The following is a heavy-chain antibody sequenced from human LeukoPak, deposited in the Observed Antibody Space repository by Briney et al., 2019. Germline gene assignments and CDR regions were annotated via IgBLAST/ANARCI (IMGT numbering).Heavy chain of an antibody. CDR2: ISGSGTTM. D-gene: IGHD1-20*01. V-gene: IGHV3-48*02. Sequence: PGGSLRLSCAASGFTVGSSYMNWVRQAPGKGLEWVSYISGSGTTMYYADSVKGRFTISRDNAKNSLYLQMNSLRDEDTAVYYCARDGVNITGATVNWFDPWGQGTLVTVSS. J-gene: IGHJ5*02. CDR3: ARDGVNITGATVNWFDP. CDR1: GFTVGSSY.